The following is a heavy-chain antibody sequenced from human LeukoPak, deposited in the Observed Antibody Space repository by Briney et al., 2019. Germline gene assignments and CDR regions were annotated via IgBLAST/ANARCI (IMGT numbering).Heavy chain of an antibody. CDR2: IYPGDSDT. J-gene: IGHJ4*02. V-gene: IGHV5-51*01. CDR3: ARHKSYYYDSSGYYYADY. CDR1: GYSFTSYW. Sequence: GESLKISCKGSGYSFTSYWIGRVRQMPGKGLEWMGIIYPGDSDTRYSPSFQGQVTISADKSISTAYLQWSSLKASDTAMYYCARHKSYYYDSSGYYYADYWGQGTLVTVSS. D-gene: IGHD3-22*01.